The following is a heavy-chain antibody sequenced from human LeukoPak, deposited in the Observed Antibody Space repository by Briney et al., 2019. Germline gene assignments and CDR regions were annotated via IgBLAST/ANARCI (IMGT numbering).Heavy chain of an antibody. CDR1: GGTFSSYA. D-gene: IGHD5-18*01. V-gene: IGHV1-69*05. Sequence: ASVKVSCKASGGTFSSYAISWVQQAPGQGLEWMGGIIPIFGTANYAQKFQGRVTITTDESTSTAYMELSSLRPEDTAVYYCASGDVDTAMGDYWGQGTLVTVSS. CDR3: ASGDVDTAMGDY. CDR2: IIPIFGTA. J-gene: IGHJ4*02.